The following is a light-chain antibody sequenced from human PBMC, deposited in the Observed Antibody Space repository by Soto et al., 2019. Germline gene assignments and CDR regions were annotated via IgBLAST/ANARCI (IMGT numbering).Light chain of an antibody. CDR2: DAS. Sequence: EIVLTQSPATLSLSPGERATLSCRASQSVSSYLAWYQQKPGQAPRLLIYDASNRATGIPARFSGSGSGTDFTLTISSLEPEDFAVYYCQQRSKLRRTFGQGTKVEIK. J-gene: IGKJ1*01. CDR3: QQRSKLRRT. V-gene: IGKV3-11*01. CDR1: QSVSSY.